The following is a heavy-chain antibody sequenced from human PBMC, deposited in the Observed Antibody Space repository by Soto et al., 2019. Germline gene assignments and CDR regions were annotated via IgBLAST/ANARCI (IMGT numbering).Heavy chain of an antibody. CDR1: GGSISSGDYY. CDR2: IYYSGST. V-gene: IGHV4-30-4*01. CDR3: ARAKSSSFSGDYFDY. D-gene: IGHD6-6*01. Sequence: SETLSLTCTVSGGSISSGDYYWSWIRQPPGKGLEWIGYIYYSGSTYYNPSLKSRVTISVDTSKNQFSLKLSSVTAADTAVYYCARAKSSSFSGDYFDYWGQGTLVTVSS. J-gene: IGHJ4*02.